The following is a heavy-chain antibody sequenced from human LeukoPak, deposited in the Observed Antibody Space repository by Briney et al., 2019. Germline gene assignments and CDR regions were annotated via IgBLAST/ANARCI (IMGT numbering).Heavy chain of an antibody. J-gene: IGHJ4*02. Sequence: PGGSLRLSCAASGFTFSSYGMHWVRQAPGKGLEWVAFIRYDGSNKYYADSVKGRFTISRDNSKNTLYLQMNSLRAEDTAVYYCAKDPYLWYYYDSSASGGFDYWGQGTLVTVSS. CDR2: IRYDGSNK. CDR3: AKDPYLWYYYDSSASGGFDY. D-gene: IGHD3-22*01. CDR1: GFTFSSYG. V-gene: IGHV3-30*02.